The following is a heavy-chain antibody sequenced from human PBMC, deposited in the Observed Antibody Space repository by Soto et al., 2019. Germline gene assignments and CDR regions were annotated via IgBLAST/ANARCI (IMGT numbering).Heavy chain of an antibody. CDR1: GYAFTTYG. V-gene: IGHV1-18*01. CDR2: ISAHNGNT. Sequence: QVHLVQSGAEVKKPGASVNVSCKGSGYAFTTYGITWVRQAPGQGLEWMGWISAHNGNTNYAQKLQGGVTVTRDTSTSTAYMELRSLRSDDTAVYYCARGRYGDYWGQGALVTVSS. J-gene: IGHJ4*02. CDR3: ARGRYGDY. D-gene: IGHD1-1*01.